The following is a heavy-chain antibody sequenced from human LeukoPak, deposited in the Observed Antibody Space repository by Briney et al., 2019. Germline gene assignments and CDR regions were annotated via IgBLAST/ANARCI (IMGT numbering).Heavy chain of an antibody. V-gene: IGHV4-4*09. J-gene: IGHJ4*02. Sequence: SETLSLTCTVSGGSISSCYWSWIRQPPGKGLEWIGYIYTSGSTNYNPSLKSRVTISVDTSKNQFSLELSSVTAADTAVYYCARHQGYCSGGSCYEFDYWGQGTLVTVSS. CDR1: GGSISSCY. D-gene: IGHD2-15*01. CDR2: IYTSGST. CDR3: ARHQGYCSGGSCYEFDY.